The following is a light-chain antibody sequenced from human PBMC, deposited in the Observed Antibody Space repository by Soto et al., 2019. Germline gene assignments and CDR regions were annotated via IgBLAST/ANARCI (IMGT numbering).Light chain of an antibody. Sequence: EVMMTQFPDTVSVTAGETVTLSCWSSQSVRTNLAWYQQRPGQAPRLLIHYASTRATGIPPRFSGSGSGTDFTLTISSLQSEDFAVYYCQQYDNWPPSTFGPGTKVDIK. V-gene: IGKV3-15*01. J-gene: IGKJ3*01. CDR1: QSVRTN. CDR2: YAS. CDR3: QQYDNWPPST.